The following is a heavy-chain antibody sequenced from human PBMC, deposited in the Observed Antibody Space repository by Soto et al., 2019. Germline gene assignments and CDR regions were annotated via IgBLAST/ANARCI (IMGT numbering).Heavy chain of an antibody. Sequence: EVQLVESGGGLVQPGGSLRLSCAASGFTFSSYSMNWVRQAPGKGLEWVSYISSSSSTIYYADSGKGRFTISRDNAKNSLYLQMNSLRDEDTAVYYCARDRYDSSGYEAPFDYWGQGTLVTVSS. D-gene: IGHD3-22*01. CDR2: ISSSSSTI. J-gene: IGHJ4*02. CDR3: ARDRYDSSGYEAPFDY. V-gene: IGHV3-48*02. CDR1: GFTFSSYS.